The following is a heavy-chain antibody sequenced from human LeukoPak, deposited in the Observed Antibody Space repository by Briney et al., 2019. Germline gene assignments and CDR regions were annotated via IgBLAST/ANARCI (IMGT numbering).Heavy chain of an antibody. V-gene: IGHV3-21*01. CDR3: ARAQSERLRLGELSLEVPYYYYYMDV. D-gene: IGHD3-16*02. J-gene: IGHJ6*03. Sequence: IPGGSLRLSCAASGFTFSSYSMNWVRQAPGKGLEWVSSISSSSSYIYYADSVKGRFTISRDNAKNSLYLQMNSLRAEDTAVYYCARAQSERLRLGELSLEVPYYYYYMDVWGKGTTVTISS. CDR2: ISSSSSYI. CDR1: GFTFSSYS.